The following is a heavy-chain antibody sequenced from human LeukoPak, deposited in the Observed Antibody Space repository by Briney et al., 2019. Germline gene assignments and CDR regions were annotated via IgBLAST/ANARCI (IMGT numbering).Heavy chain of an antibody. D-gene: IGHD4-17*01. CDR2: INHSGST. J-gene: IGHJ4*02. V-gene: IGHV4-34*01. CDR3: ARSTVTTWVGDFDY. CDR1: GGSFSGYD. Sequence: SETLSLTCAVYGGSFSGYDWSWIRQPPGKGLEWIGEINHSGSTNYNPSLKSRVTISIDASKNQFSLKLSSVTAADTAVYYCARSTVTTWVGDFDYWGQGTPVTVSS.